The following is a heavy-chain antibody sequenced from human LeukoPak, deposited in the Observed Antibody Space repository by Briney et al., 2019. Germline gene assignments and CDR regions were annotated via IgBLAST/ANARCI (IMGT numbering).Heavy chain of an antibody. CDR3: AREVRWLLLDY. V-gene: IGHV4-31*03. CDR1: GGSISSGGYY. CDR2: IYYSGST. D-gene: IGHD3-22*01. J-gene: IGHJ4*02. Sequence: SETLSLTCTVSGGSISSGGYYWSWIRQHPGKGLEWIGYIYYSGSTYYNPSLKSRVTISVDTSKNQFSLKLSSVTAADTAVYYCAREVRWLLLDYWGQGTLVTVSS.